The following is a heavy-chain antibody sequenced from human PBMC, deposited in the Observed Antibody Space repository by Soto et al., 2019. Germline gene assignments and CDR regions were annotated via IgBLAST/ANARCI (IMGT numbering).Heavy chain of an antibody. J-gene: IGHJ6*02. CDR3: ARDRASSMGVRYFDWLLPDYYYGMDA. Sequence: SETLSLTCTVSGGSISSYYWSWIRQPPGKGLEWIGYIYYSGSTNYNPSLKSRVTISVDTSKNQFSLKLSSVAAADTAVYYCARDRASSMGVRYFDWLLPDYYYGMDAWGQGTTVTVSS. V-gene: IGHV4-59*01. D-gene: IGHD3-9*01. CDR2: IYYSGST. CDR1: GGSISSYY.